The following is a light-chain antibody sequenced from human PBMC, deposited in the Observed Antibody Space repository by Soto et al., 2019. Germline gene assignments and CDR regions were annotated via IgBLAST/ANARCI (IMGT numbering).Light chain of an antibody. J-gene: IGLJ1*01. CDR2: GNT. CDR1: SSNIGANSD. V-gene: IGLV1-40*01. CDR3: QSYDKSLSGFYV. Sequence: QSALTHPPSVSGAPGQRVTISCTGSSSNIGANSDVHWYQQLTGAAPKLLIYGNTNRPSGVSDRFSASKSGTSASLAITGLQAEDEADYYCQSYDKSLSGFYVFGTGTKVTVL.